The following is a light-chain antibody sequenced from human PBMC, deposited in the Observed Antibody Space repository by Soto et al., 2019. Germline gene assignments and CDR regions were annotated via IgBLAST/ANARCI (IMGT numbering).Light chain of an antibody. V-gene: IGKV2-28*01. J-gene: IGKJ3*01. CDR2: LGS. Sequence: DIVMTQSPLSLPVTPGEPASISCRSSQSLLHSNGYNYLDWYLQKPGQSPQLLIYLGSNRASGVPDWFSGSGSGTVFTLKISRVEAEDVGVYYCMQALQAPLTFGPGTKVDIK. CDR1: QSLLHSNGYNY. CDR3: MQALQAPLT.